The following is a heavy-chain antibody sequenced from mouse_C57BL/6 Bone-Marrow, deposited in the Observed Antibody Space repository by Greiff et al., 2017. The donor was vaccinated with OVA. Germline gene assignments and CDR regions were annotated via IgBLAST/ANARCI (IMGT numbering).Heavy chain of an antibody. CDR2: IDPEDGET. V-gene: IGHV14-2*01. CDR1: GFNIKDYY. Sequence: EVKLQESGAELVKPGASVKLSCTASGFNIKDYYMHWVKQRTEQGLEWIGRIDPEDGETKYAPKFQGKATITADTSSNTDYLQLSSLTSEDTAVYYCASYGSSYYYAMDYWGQGTSVTVSS. J-gene: IGHJ4*01. CDR3: ASYGSSYYYAMDY. D-gene: IGHD1-1*01.